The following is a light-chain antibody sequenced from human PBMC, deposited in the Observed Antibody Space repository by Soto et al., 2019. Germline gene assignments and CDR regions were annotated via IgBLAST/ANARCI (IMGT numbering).Light chain of an antibody. V-gene: IGKV3-20*01. CDR3: QQYGSSPGT. CDR1: QSVSSSY. Sequence: EIVLTQSPVTLSLSPGEIATLSCRASQSVSSSYLAWYQQKPGQAPRLLIYGASSRATGIPDRFSGSGSGTDFTLTISRLEPEDFAVYYCQQYGSSPGTFGQGTKVDNK. CDR2: GAS. J-gene: IGKJ1*01.